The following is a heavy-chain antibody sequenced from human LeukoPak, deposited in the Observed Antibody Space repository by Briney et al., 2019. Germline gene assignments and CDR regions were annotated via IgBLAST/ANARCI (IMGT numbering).Heavy chain of an antibody. V-gene: IGHV3-53*01. J-gene: IGHJ4*02. D-gene: IGHD7-27*01. CDR2: FYSGGGP. CDR3: AGDQDWGPKF. CDR1: GFTVSSNH. Sequence: GGSLRLSCVASGFTVSSNHMTWVRQAPGKGLEWVSVFYSGGGPYYADSVKGRFTISRDNSKNTLYLQMNSLRAEDTAVYYCAGDQDWGPKFWGQGTLVTVSS.